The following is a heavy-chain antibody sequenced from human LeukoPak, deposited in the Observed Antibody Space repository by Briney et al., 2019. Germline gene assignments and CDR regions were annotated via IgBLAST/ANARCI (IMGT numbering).Heavy chain of an antibody. V-gene: IGHV1-8*01. D-gene: IGHD3-3*01. CDR2: MNPNSGNT. Sequence: ASVKVSCKTSGYTFTRYDVNLVRQAPGQGPEWMGWMNPNSGNTHYAQKFQGRVTLTRNTSISTAYMELSSLRSEDTAVYYCARGPLFNSAWLDYWGQGTLVKVSS. CDR1: GYTFTRYD. J-gene: IGHJ4*02. CDR3: ARGPLFNSAWLDY.